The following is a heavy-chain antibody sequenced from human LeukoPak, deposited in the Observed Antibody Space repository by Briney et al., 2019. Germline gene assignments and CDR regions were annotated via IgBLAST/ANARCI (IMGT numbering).Heavy chain of an antibody. CDR3: AKGYCRGNSCYDDRGAFVY. J-gene: IGHJ4*02. D-gene: IGHD2-2*01. V-gene: IGHV4-38-2*02. CDR2: IYHSGST. CDR1: GYSISSGNY. Sequence: SETLSLTCSVSGYSISSGNYWGWIRLPPGKGLQWIGGIYHSGSTYYNPSLKSRVTISVDTSKNQFSLKLSSVTAADTAVYYCAKGYCRGNSCYDDRGAFVYWGQGTLVTVSS.